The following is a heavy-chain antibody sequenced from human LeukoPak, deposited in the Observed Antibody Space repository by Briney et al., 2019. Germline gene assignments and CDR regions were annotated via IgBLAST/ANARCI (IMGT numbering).Heavy chain of an antibody. V-gene: IGHV1-2*04. D-gene: IGHD3-22*01. CDR3: ATSYYYDSSFPSYNSNDAFDI. J-gene: IGHJ3*02. CDR1: GYTFTGYY. Sequence: ASVKVSCKASGYTFTGYYMHWVRQAPGQGLEWMGWINPNSGGTNYAQKFQGWVTMTRDTSISTAYMEPSRLRSDDTAVYYCATSYYYDSSFPSYNSNDAFDIRGQGTMVTVSS. CDR2: INPNSGGT.